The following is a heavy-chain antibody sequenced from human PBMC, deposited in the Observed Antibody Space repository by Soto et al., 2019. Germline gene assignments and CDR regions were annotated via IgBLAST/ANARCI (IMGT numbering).Heavy chain of an antibody. CDR2: MNPNSGNT. V-gene: IGHV1-8*01. D-gene: IGHD2-2*02. J-gene: IGHJ6*03. CDR1: GYTFTSYD. Sequence: QVQLVQSGAEVKKPGASVKVSCKASGYTFTSYDINWVRQATGQGLEWMGWMNPNSGNTGYAQKFQGRVIMTRNTSISTAYMELSSLRSEDTAVYYCARDKEDIVVVPAAIGGVYYMDVWGKGTTVTVSS. CDR3: ARDKEDIVVVPAAIGGVYYMDV.